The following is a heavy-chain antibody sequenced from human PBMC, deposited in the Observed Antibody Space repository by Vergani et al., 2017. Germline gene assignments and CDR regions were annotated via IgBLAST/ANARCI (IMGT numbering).Heavy chain of an antibody. J-gene: IGHJ4*02. V-gene: IGHV5-10-1*03. CDR3: ARQVSGSYYKDDY. CDR2: IDPSDSYT. D-gene: IGHD1-26*01. CDR1: GYSFTSYW. Sequence: EVQLVQSGPEVKKPGESLRISCKGSGYSFTSYWISWMRQMPGKGLEWMGRIDPSDSYTNYSPSFQGHVTISADKSISTAYLQWSSLKASDTAIYYCARQVSGSYYKDDYWGQGTLVTVSS.